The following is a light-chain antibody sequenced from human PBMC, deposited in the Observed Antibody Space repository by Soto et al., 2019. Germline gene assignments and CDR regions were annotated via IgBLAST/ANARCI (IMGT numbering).Light chain of an antibody. CDR2: VAS. CDR1: HSISRY. Sequence: DIQMTQSPSSLSASVGDRVTITCRASHSISRYLNWYQQKPGKAPKLLIYVASSLQSGVPSRFSGSGSGTYCGLAISSMQPEDFATASCQKTYTTTEKFGKGSNVDSK. CDR3: QKTYTTTEK. J-gene: IGKJ1*01. V-gene: IGKV1-39*01.